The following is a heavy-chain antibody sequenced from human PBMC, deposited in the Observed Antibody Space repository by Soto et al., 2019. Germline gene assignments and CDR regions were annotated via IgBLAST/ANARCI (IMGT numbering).Heavy chain of an antibody. CDR2: IKEDGSEK. J-gene: IGHJ4*02. V-gene: IGHV3-7*01. D-gene: IGHD2-15*01. CDR1: GFTFSNYW. CDR3: SRDVVVGAKALNY. Sequence: GSLRLSCAASGFTFSNYWMTWVRQAPGKGLEWVANIKEDGSEKHYVDSVKGRFTISRDNAKNSLYLQMNSLRVEDTAVYFCSRDVVVGAKALNYWGQGALVTVSS.